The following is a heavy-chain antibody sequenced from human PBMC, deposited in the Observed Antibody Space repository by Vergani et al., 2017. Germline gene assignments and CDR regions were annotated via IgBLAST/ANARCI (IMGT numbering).Heavy chain of an antibody. J-gene: IGHJ4*02. D-gene: IGHD1-26*01. Sequence: QVQLVQSGAEVKKPGSSVKVSCKASGGTFSSYAISWVRQAHGQGLEWMGGIIPIFGTANYAQKFQGRVTITADESTSTAYMELSSLRSEDTAVYYCARDFXPRPPRGASVSFDYWGQGTLVTVSS. CDR3: ARDFXPRPPRGASVSFDY. CDR2: IIPIFGTA. CDR1: GGTFSSYA. V-gene: IGHV1-69*01.